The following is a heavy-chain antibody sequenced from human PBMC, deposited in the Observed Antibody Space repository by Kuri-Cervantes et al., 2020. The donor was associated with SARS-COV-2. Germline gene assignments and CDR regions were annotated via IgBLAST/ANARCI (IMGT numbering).Heavy chain of an antibody. V-gene: IGHV3-7*03. D-gene: IGHD3-3*01. Sequence: GESLKISCAASGFTLSSYWMSWVRQAPGKGLEWVANIKQDGSEKYYADSVKGRFTISRDNSKNTLYLQMNSLRAEDTAVYYCAKGIRRFLESLDYWGQGTLVTVSS. CDR2: IKQDGSEK. J-gene: IGHJ4*02. CDR1: GFTLSSYW. CDR3: AKGIRRFLESLDY.